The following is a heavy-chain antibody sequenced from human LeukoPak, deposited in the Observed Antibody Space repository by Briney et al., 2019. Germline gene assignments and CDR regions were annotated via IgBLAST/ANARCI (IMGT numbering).Heavy chain of an antibody. CDR3: AKVQIYDYVWGRYLDY. CDR2: IRFDGSTK. V-gene: IGHV3-30*02. D-gene: IGHD3-16*02. J-gene: IGHJ4*02. CDR1: GFTFSTYG. Sequence: GGSLRLSCAASGFTFSTYGIHWVRQAPGKGLEWVAFIRFDGSTKYYADSVEGRFTISRDNSKNTLYLQMNSLRAEDTAVYYCAKVQIYDYVWGRYLDYWGQGTLVTVSS.